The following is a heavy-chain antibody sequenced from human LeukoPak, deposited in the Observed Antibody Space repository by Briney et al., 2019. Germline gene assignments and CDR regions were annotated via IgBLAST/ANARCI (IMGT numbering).Heavy chain of an antibody. CDR1: GFTFSSYA. CDR3: AKETGYTSGWWDY. V-gene: IGHV3-23*01. Sequence: GGSLRLSCAASGFTFSSYAMSWVRQAPGKGLECISVISGSGGSTYYADSVKGRFTISRDNSRNTLYLQTNSLRAEDTAVYYCAKETGYTSGWWDYWGQGTLVTVSS. J-gene: IGHJ4*02. CDR2: ISGSGGST. D-gene: IGHD6-19*01.